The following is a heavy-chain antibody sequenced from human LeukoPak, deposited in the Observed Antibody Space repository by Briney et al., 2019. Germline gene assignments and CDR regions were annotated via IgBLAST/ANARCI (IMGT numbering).Heavy chain of an antibody. V-gene: IGHV3-23*01. CDR1: GFTFSSYA. J-gene: IGHJ4*02. CDR2: ISGSGGST. D-gene: IGHD3-22*01. Sequence: TGGSLRLSCAASGFTFSSYAMSWVRQAPGKGLEWVSAISGSGGSTYYADSVKGRFTISRDNSKNALYLQMNSLRAEDTAVYYCAKDPTPEVWYYDSSGYPFDYWGQGTLVTVSS. CDR3: AKDPTPEVWYYDSSGYPFDY.